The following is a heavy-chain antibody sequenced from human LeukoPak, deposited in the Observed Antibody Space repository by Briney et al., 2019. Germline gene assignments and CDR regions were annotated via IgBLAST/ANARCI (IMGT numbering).Heavy chain of an antibody. V-gene: IGHV3-21*01. CDR2: ISSSSSYI. CDR3: ARVVWQWLAQPQRGYFDY. D-gene: IGHD6-19*01. Sequence: PGGSLRLSCAASGFTFSSYSMNWVRQAPGKGLEWVSSISSSSSYIYYADSVKGRFTISRDNAKNSLYLQMNSLRAEDTAVYYCARVVWQWLAQPQRGYFDYWGQGTLVTVSS. J-gene: IGHJ4*02. CDR1: GFTFSSYS.